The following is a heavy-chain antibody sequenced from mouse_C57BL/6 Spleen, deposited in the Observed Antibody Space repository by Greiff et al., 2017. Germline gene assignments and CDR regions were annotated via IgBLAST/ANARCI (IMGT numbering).Heavy chain of an antibody. CDR1: GYTFTSYW. J-gene: IGHJ1*03. Sequence: QVQLQQPGAELVMPGASVKLSCKASGYTFTSYWMHWVKQRPGQGLEWSGGIDPSDSYTNYNQKFKGKSTLPVDKSSSTAYMQLRSRTSDDSAGYYCARYYYGSSAWYFDVWGTGTTVTVSS. V-gene: IGHV1-69*01. D-gene: IGHD1-1*01. CDR2: IDPSDSYT. CDR3: ARYYYGSSAWYFDV.